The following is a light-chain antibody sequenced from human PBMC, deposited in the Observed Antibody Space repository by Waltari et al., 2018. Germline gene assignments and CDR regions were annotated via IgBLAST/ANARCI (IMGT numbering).Light chain of an antibody. CDR2: GNS. Sequence: QSVLTQPPSVSGAPGQRVTIPCPGSSSNIRAGYDVHWYQPLPGTAPKLLIYGNSNRPSGVPDRFSGSKSGTSASLAITGLQAEDEADYYCQSYDSSLSGLWVFGGGTKLTVL. V-gene: IGLV1-40*01. CDR3: QSYDSSLSGLWV. J-gene: IGLJ3*02. CDR1: SSNIRAGYD.